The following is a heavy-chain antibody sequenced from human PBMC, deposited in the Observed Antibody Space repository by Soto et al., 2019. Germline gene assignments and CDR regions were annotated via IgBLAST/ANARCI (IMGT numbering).Heavy chain of an antibody. Sequence: EVQLVESGGGLVQPGGSLRLSCAASGFTFSSYWMSWVRQAPGKGLEWVANIKQGGREIYSVDSVKGRFTISRDNAKNARCLQMKRLRAEDTAVYYCARDPRSGWDYWGQGTLVTVSS. CDR2: IKQGGREI. CDR3: ARDPRSGWDY. CDR1: GFTFSSYW. J-gene: IGHJ4*02. V-gene: IGHV3-7*03. D-gene: IGHD6-19*01.